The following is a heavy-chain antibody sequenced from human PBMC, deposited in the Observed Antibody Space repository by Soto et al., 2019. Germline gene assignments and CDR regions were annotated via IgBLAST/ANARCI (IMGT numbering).Heavy chain of an antibody. D-gene: IGHD3-10*01. V-gene: IGHV3-23*01. CDR1: GFTFSSYA. Sequence: GGSLRLSCAASGFTFSSYAMSWVRQAPGKGLEWVSAISGSGGSTYYADSVKGRFTISRDNSKNTLYLQMNSLRAEDTAVYYCAKAMGFQGSYSPLDYWGQGTLVTVSS. CDR2: ISGSGGST. J-gene: IGHJ4*02. CDR3: AKAMGFQGSYSPLDY.